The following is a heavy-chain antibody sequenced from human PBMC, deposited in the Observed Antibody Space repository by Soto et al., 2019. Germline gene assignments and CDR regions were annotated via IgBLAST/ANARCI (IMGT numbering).Heavy chain of an antibody. CDR1: GFTFSTYA. CDR3: AKDLVGPSRSYDY. Sequence: GGSLRLSCAASGFTFSTYAMSWVRQAPGKGLEWVSAITGSGASSSYADSVKGRFTISRDNSKDTLYLQMNSLRAEDTAIYYCAKDLVGPSRSYDYWGQGTLVTVSS. J-gene: IGHJ4*02. V-gene: IGHV3-23*01. CDR2: ITGSGASS. D-gene: IGHD2-8*02.